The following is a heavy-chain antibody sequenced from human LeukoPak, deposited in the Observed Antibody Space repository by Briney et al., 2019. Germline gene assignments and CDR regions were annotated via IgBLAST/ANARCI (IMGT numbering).Heavy chain of an antibody. J-gene: IGHJ4*02. Sequence: SETLSHTCNVSGGSISRFSWSWIRQSAGKGLVWIGRIYTSGTTNYNPSLKSRVSMSLDTSKSQFSLRLNSVTAADTAVYYCATEGAVPGIDHWGQGIQVTVSS. V-gene: IGHV4-4*07. CDR2: IYTSGTT. CDR3: ATEGAVPGIDH. CDR1: GGSISRFS. D-gene: IGHD6-19*01.